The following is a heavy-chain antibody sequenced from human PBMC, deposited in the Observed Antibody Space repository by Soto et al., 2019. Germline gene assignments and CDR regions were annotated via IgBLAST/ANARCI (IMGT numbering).Heavy chain of an antibody. Sequence: QVQLVQSGAEVKKPGSSVRVSCKVSGGSFRNYGITWVRRAPGQGLEWMGGIMPIFGTANYAQKFQGRVTITSDELTSTASLELSGLRSDDTAVYFCARARDYDLVTAREYALDVWGQGTTVTVS. D-gene: IGHD3-9*01. J-gene: IGHJ6*02. CDR1: GGSFRNYG. CDR2: IMPIFGTA. CDR3: ARARDYDLVTAREYALDV. V-gene: IGHV1-69*05.